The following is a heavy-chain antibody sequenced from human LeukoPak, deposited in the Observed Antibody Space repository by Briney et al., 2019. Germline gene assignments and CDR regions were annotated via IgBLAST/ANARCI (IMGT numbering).Heavy chain of an antibody. Sequence: SETLSLTRTVSGGSITGYYWSWIRQPPQKRLEWIGYMYYSGNSYYNPSLKSRVTISVDTSKNQFSMKLSSMTAADTAVYYCASYSNSWYYFDYWGQGTLVTVSS. CDR1: GGSITGYY. J-gene: IGHJ4*02. CDR3: ASYSNSWYYFDY. V-gene: IGHV4-59*01. D-gene: IGHD6-13*01. CDR2: MYYSGNS.